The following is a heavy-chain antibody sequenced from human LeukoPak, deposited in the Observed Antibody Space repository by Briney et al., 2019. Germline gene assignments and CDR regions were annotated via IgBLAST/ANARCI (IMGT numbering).Heavy chain of an antibody. CDR1: GFTFSSYW. D-gene: IGHD5-24*01. Sequence: GGSLRLSCTVSGFTFSSYWMSWVRQAPGKGLEWVANIKQDGSEKYYVDSVKGRFTISRDNSKNTLYLQMNSLRVEDTAVYYCAKDMRRWLQLPFDYWGQGTLVTVSS. CDR3: AKDMRRWLQLPFDY. CDR2: IKQDGSEK. J-gene: IGHJ4*02. V-gene: IGHV3-7*03.